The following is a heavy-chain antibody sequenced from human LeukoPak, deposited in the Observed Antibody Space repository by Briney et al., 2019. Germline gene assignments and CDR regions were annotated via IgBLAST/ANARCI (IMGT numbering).Heavy chain of an antibody. Sequence: SETLSLTCTVSGGSIGNYYWSWIRQRPGKGLEWIGEINHSGSTNYNPSLKSRVTISVDTSKNQFSLKLSSVTAADTAVYYCARAGPGIAAAGTGYYYYYYMDVWGKGTTVTVSS. J-gene: IGHJ6*03. CDR2: INHSGST. V-gene: IGHV4-34*01. CDR1: GGSIGNYY. CDR3: ARAGPGIAAAGTGYYYYYYMDV. D-gene: IGHD6-13*01.